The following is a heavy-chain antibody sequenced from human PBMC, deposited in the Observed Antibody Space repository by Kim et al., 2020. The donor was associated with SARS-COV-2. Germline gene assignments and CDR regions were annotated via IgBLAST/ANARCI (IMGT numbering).Heavy chain of an antibody. Sequence: GESLKISCQGSGYKFSSYWISWVRQMPGKGLEWMGRIDPSNSYTNYSPSFQGHVTISADKFISTASLQWSSLKASDTATYYCVRLFGSGDTPAYWGQGT. D-gene: IGHD3-10*01. CDR3: VRLFGSGDTPAY. CDR1: GYKFSSYW. J-gene: IGHJ1*01. CDR2: IDPSNSYT. V-gene: IGHV5-10-1*01.